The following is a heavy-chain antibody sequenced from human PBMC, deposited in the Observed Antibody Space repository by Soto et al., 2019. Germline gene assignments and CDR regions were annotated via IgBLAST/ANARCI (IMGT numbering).Heavy chain of an antibody. CDR3: ARQRYSGSYDYYYYGMDV. CDR1: GGTFSSYA. CDR2: IIPIFGTA. J-gene: IGHJ6*02. D-gene: IGHD1-26*01. V-gene: IGHV1-69*01. Sequence: QVQLVQSGAEVKKPGSSVKVSCKASGGTFSSYAISWVRQAPGQGLEWRGGIIPIFGTANYAQKFQGRVTITADESTHTAYMELSSLRSEDTAVYYCARQRYSGSYDYYYYGMDVWGQGTTVTVSS.